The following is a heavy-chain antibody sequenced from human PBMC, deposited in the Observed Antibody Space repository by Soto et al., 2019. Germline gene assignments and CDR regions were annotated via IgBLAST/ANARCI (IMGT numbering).Heavy chain of an antibody. CDR1: GYTFTSYG. Sequence: VASVKVSCKASGYTFTSYGISWVRQAPGQGLEWMGWISAYNGNTNYAQKLQGRVTMTTDTSTSTAYMELRSLRSDDTAVYYCAREVVVVPAATDYYYYYYMDVWGKGTTVTVSS. J-gene: IGHJ6*03. D-gene: IGHD2-2*01. V-gene: IGHV1-18*01. CDR3: AREVVVVPAATDYYYYYYMDV. CDR2: ISAYNGNT.